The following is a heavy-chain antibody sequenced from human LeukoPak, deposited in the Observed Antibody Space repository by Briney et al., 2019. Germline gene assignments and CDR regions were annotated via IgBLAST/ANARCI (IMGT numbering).Heavy chain of an antibody. Sequence: GGSLRLSCAASGFTFSSYWMHWVRQAPGKGLVWVSRINSDGSSTSYADSVKGRFTISRDNAKNTLYLQMNSLRAEDTAAYYCARVPITLAGTKDAKYFQHWGQGTLVTVSS. D-gene: IGHD6-19*01. J-gene: IGHJ1*01. CDR3: ARVPITLAGTKDAKYFQH. CDR1: GFTFSSYW. CDR2: INSDGSST. V-gene: IGHV3-74*01.